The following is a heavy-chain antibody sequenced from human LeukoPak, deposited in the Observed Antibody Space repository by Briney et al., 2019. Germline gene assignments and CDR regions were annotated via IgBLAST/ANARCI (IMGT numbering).Heavy chain of an antibody. J-gene: IGHJ4*02. CDR2: ISWNSGSI. CDR1: GFTFDDYA. D-gene: IGHD4-17*01. CDR3: AKANHYGDYLDY. V-gene: IGHV3-9*01. Sequence: GGSLRLSCAASGFTFDDYAMYWVRQAPGKGLEWVSGISWNSGSIGYADSVKGRFTISRDNAKDSPYLQMNSLRAEDTALYYCAKANHYGDYLDYWGQGTLVTVSS.